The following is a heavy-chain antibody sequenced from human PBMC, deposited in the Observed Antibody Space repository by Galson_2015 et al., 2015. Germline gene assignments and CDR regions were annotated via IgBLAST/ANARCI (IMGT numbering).Heavy chain of an antibody. CDR1: GGSISSSSYY. D-gene: IGHD6-13*01. V-gene: IGHV4-39*01. CDR2: IYYSGST. Sequence: LSLTCTVSGGSISSSSYYWGWIRQPPGKGLEWIGSIYYSGSTYYNPSLKSRVTISVDTSKNQFSLKLSSVTAADTAVYYCARQRISRRKAAAGPGVDVWGQGTTVTVSS. CDR3: ARQRISRRKAAAGPGVDV. J-gene: IGHJ6*02.